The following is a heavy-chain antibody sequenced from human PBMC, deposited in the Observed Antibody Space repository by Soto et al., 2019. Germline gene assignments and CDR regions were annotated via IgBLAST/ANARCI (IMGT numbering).Heavy chain of an antibody. CDR2: IIPIFGTA. J-gene: IGHJ3*02. D-gene: IGHD1-7*01. Sequence: QVQLVQSGAEVKKPGSSVKVSCKASGGTFSSYAISWVRQAPGQGLEWMGGIIPIFGTANYAQKFQGRVTITADESTSTAYTELSSLRSEDTAVYYCARPPPGAKETTRAFDIWGQGTMVTVSS. CDR1: GGTFSSYA. CDR3: ARPPPGAKETTRAFDI. V-gene: IGHV1-69*12.